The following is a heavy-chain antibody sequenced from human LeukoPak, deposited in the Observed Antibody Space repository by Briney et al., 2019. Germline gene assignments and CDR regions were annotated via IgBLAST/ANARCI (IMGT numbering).Heavy chain of an antibody. CDR1: GFTFSSYS. D-gene: IGHD6-6*01. V-gene: IGHV3-21*01. CDR3: ARAVGSSSSSGVY. Sequence: GGSLRLSCAASGFTFSSYSMNWVRQAPGKGLEWVSSISSSSSYIYYADSVKGRFTISRDNAKNSLYLQMNSLRAEDTAVYYCARAVGSSSSSGVYWGQGTLVTASS. J-gene: IGHJ4*02. CDR2: ISSSSSYI.